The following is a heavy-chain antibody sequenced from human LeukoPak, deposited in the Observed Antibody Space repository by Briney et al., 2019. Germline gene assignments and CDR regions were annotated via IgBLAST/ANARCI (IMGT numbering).Heavy chain of an antibody. CDR2: IIPIFGTA. V-gene: IGHV1-69*01. CDR3: AREFRELYGMDV. Sequence: SVKVSCKASGGTFSSYAISWVRQAPGQGLEWMGGIIPIFGTANYAQKFQGRVTITADESTSTAYMELSSLRSEDTAVYYCAREFRELYGMDVWGQGTTVTVSS. J-gene: IGHJ6*02. D-gene: IGHD1-26*01. CDR1: GGTFSSYA.